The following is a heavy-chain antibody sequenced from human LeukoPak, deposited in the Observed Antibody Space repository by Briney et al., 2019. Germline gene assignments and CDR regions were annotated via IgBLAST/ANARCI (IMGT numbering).Heavy chain of an antibody. D-gene: IGHD1-26*01. CDR1: GFTFSDYY. CDR2: ISSSGSTI. J-gene: IGHJ3*02. Sequence: GGSLRPSCAASGFTFSDYYMSWIRQAPGKGLEWVSYISSSGSTIYYADSVKGRFTISRDNAKNSLYLQVNSLRAEDTAVYYCAREEVGAKKNDAFDIWGQGTMVTVSS. CDR3: AREEVGAKKNDAFDI. V-gene: IGHV3-11*01.